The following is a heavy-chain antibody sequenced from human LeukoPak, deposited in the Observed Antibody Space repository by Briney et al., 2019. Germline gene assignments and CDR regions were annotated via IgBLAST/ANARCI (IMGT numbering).Heavy chain of an antibody. CDR3: ARVIATRRQYYFDY. D-gene: IGHD2-15*01. CDR1: GFTFSNYS. V-gene: IGHV3-21*01. J-gene: IGHJ4*02. Sequence: RGSLRLSCATSGFTFSNYSMNWIRQAPGKGLEWVSSITSGSRYIYYPDSVKGRFTISRDNAKNSLYLQMNSLRAEDTAVYYCARVIATRRQYYFDYWGQGALVTVSS. CDR2: ITSGSRYI.